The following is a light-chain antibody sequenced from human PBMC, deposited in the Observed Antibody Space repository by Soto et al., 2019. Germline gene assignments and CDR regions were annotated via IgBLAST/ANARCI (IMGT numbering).Light chain of an antibody. J-gene: IGLJ3*02. CDR2: DVT. CDR1: SSDVGAYNY. CDR3: CSYAGSYPWV. V-gene: IGLV2-11*01. Sequence: QSALTQPRSVSGSPGQSVTISCTGSSSDVGAYNYVSWYQQHPGKAPKLMIYDVTKRPSGVPDRFSGSKSGNTASLTISGLQAEDEADYSCCSYAGSYPWVFGGGTQLTVL.